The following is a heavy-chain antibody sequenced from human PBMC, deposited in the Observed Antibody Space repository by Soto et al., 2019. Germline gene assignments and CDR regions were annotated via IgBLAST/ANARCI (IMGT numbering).Heavy chain of an antibody. CDR3: ARGQSMYSGFY. V-gene: IGHV3-48*03. D-gene: IGHD2-8*01. Sequence: GGSLRLSCAASGFTLSSYEMNWVRQAPGKGLEWVSYISSSGSTIYYADSVKGRFTISRDNAKNSLYLQMNSLRAEDTAVYYCARGQSMYSGFYWRQGTLVTVSS. CDR2: ISSSGSTI. CDR1: GFTLSSYE. J-gene: IGHJ4*02.